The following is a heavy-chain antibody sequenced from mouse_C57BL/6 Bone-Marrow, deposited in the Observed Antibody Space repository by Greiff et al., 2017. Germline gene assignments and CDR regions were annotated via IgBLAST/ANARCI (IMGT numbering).Heavy chain of an antibody. CDR1: GFTFSDYG. CDR2: ISSGSSTI. V-gene: IGHV5-17*01. Sequence: EVKLVESGGGLVKPGGSLKLSCAASGFTFSDYGMHWVRQAPEKGLEWVAYISSGSSTIYYADTAKGRFTISRDNAKNTLFLQMTSLRSEDTAMYYCAMYYAYFDVWGTGTTVTVSS. J-gene: IGHJ1*03. CDR3: AMYYAYFDV. D-gene: IGHD1-1*01.